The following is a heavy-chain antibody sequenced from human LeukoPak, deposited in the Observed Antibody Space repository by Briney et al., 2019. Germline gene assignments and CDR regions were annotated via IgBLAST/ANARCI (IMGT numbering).Heavy chain of an antibody. CDR2: ITPILGIA. J-gene: IGHJ4*02. CDR1: GGTFSSYA. Sequence: SVKVSCKASGGTFSSYAISWVRQAPGQGLEWMGRITPILGIANYAQKFQGRVTITADKSTSTAYMELSSLRSEDTAVYYCARDSGSYINFDYWGQGTLVTVSS. D-gene: IGHD1-26*01. V-gene: IGHV1-69*04. CDR3: ARDSGSYINFDY.